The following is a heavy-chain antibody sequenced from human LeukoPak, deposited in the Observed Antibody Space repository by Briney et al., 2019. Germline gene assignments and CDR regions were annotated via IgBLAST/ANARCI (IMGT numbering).Heavy chain of an antibody. CDR1: GFTFSSYA. CDR3: ARGIRPYYYGSGSYYFDY. J-gene: IGHJ4*02. CDR2: ISSSSSYI. Sequence: PGGSLRLSCEASGFTFSSYAMSWVRQAPGKGLEWVSSISSSSSYIYYADSVKGRFTISRDNAKNSLYLQMNSLRAEDTAVYYCARGIRPYYYGSGSYYFDYWGQGTLVTVSS. D-gene: IGHD3-10*01. V-gene: IGHV3-21*01.